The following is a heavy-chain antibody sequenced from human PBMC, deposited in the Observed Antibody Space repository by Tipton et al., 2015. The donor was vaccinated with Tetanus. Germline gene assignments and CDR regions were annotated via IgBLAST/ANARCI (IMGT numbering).Heavy chain of an antibody. J-gene: IGHJ4*02. D-gene: IGHD3-3*01. CDR3: ARDNYDSKDFSDY. CDR1: GASFSDYY. CDR2: ISASGHPI. V-gene: IGHV3-11*01. Sequence: LSLTCAVYGASFSDYYWSWIRQTPGKGLEWVAYISASGHPIFYTDSVKGRFTISTDNTKNHLYLQMNSLRVEDTGLYFCARDNYDSKDFSDYWGQGTLITVSS.